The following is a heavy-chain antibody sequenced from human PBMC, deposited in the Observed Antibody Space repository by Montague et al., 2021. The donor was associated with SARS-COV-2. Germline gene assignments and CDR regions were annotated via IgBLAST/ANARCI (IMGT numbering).Heavy chain of an antibody. V-gene: IGHV4-61*08. CDR1: GGSVSSGGYY. J-gene: IGHJ4*02. CDR2: IYYSGST. Sequence: SETLSLTCTVSGGSVSSGGYYWSWIRQPPGKGLEWIGYIYYSGSTNYNPSLKSRVTISLDTSKNQFSLKLTSVTAADTAVYYCARVSLAAAGTRSDYWGQGTLAT. D-gene: IGHD6-13*01. CDR3: ARVSLAAAGTRSDY.